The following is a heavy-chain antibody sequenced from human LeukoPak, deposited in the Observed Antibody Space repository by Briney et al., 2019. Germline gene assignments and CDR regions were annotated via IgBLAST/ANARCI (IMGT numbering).Heavy chain of an antibody. CDR1: PFTFDDFA. CDR2: ISGDGGIT. CDR3: AKDLWITATTPGFDY. Sequence: GGSLTLSCVASPFTFDDFAMHWVRQPAARGLDWVSLISGDGGITYYADSVKCRFTISRDNSKNSLYLQMNSLTTEDSALYYCAKDLWITATTPGFDYWGQGTLVTVSS. V-gene: IGHV3-43*02. D-gene: IGHD1-7*01. J-gene: IGHJ4*02.